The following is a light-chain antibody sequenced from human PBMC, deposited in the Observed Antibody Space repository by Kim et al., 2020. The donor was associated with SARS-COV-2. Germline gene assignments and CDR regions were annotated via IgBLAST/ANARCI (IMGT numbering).Light chain of an antibody. Sequence: VCPGERATLSCRASHSVSSNLAWYQQKPGQAPRLLIYGASTRATGIPARFSGSGSGTEFTLTISSLQSEDFAVYYCQQYNNWPLYTFGQGTKLEI. CDR2: GAS. CDR3: QQYNNWPLYT. J-gene: IGKJ2*01. V-gene: IGKV3-15*01. CDR1: HSVSSN.